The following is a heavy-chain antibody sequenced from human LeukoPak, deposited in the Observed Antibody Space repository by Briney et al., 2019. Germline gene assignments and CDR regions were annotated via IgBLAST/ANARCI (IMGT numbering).Heavy chain of an antibody. CDR3: ARTQSNSSGYYGSAFDI. D-gene: IGHD3-22*01. Sequence: PGGSLRLSCAASGFTFSGYAMHWVRQAPGKGLEWVALISFDGTNKNCADSVKGRFTISRDNSKNTLYLQMNSLRAEDTAVYYCARTQSNSSGYYGSAFDIWGQGTMVTVSS. J-gene: IGHJ3*02. V-gene: IGHV3-30-3*01. CDR2: ISFDGTNK. CDR1: GFTFSGYA.